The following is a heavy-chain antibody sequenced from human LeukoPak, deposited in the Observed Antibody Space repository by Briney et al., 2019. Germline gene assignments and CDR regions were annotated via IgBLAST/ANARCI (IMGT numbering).Heavy chain of an antibody. Sequence: ASETLSLTCTVSGGSISSSSYYWGWIRQPPGKGLEWIGSIYYSGSTYYNPSLKSRVTISVDTSKNQFSLKLSSVTAADTAVYYCARVGGSGSRASPIDYWGQGTLVTVSS. CDR3: ARVGGSGSRASPIDY. V-gene: IGHV4-39*01. CDR1: GGSISSSSYY. D-gene: IGHD3-22*01. CDR2: IYYSGST. J-gene: IGHJ4*02.